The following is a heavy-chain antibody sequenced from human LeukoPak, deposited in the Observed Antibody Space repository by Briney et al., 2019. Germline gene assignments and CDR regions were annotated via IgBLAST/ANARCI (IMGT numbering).Heavy chain of an antibody. CDR2: ISGGGGSI. D-gene: IGHD4-17*01. CDR1: GFTFSSYA. CDR3: AKDMTVTIYYYYGMDV. J-gene: IGHJ6*02. V-gene: IGHV3-23*01. Sequence: GGSLRLSCAASGFTFSSYAMTWVRQAPGKGLEWVSAISGGGGSIYYADSVKGRFTISRDNSKNTLYLQMNSLRAEDTALYYCAKDMTVTIYYYYGMDVWGQGTTVTVSS.